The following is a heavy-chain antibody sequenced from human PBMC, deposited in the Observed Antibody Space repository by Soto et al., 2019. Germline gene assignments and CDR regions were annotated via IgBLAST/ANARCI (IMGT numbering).Heavy chain of an antibody. V-gene: IGHV4-30-4*01. D-gene: IGHD4-17*01. J-gene: IGHJ2*01. Sequence: QVQLQESGPGLVKPSQTLSLTCTVSGGSISGGVYYWSWIRQPPGKGLEWIGYIFDSGSTYYNPCLKRRVTISVDTSKNQFSLRLSSVTAADTAVYYCAREIIPLTTDWYFDLWGRGTLVTVSS. CDR3: AREIIPLTTDWYFDL. CDR1: GGSISGGVYY. CDR2: IFDSGST.